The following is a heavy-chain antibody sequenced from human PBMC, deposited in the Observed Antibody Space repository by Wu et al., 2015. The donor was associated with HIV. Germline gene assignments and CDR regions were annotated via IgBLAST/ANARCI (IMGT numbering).Heavy chain of an antibody. CDR3: ARGPNYYDRSGKKYYFDY. J-gene: IGHJ4*02. D-gene: IGHD3-22*01. CDR2: ISTYNANT. V-gene: IGHV1-18*01. Sequence: QVQLVQSGVEAKKPGASVKVSCKASGYSFTTYGISWVRQAPGKGPEWMGWISTYNANTHYAQKFQGRVTMTTDTSTSTAYMELRSLRSDDTAVCYCARGPNYYDRSGKKYYFDYWGQGTLVTVSS. CDR1: GYSFTTYG.